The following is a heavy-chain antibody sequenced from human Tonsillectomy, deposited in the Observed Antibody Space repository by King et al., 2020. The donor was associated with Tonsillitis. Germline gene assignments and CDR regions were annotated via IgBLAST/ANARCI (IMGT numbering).Heavy chain of an antibody. CDR3: ARVIVGLFTIRGTLPYFDS. D-gene: IGHD3/OR15-3a*01. CDR2: IHWDGSNS. J-gene: IGHJ4*02. Sequence: VQLVESGGGVVRPGGSLRISCAAAGFNVGDYGMNWVRQAPGKGLEWVAGIHWDGSNSSYAGSVKGLLTIYKDNAKNSLSLQMNSLRVEDTAIYYCARVIVGLFTIRGTLPYFDSLGQGILVAISS. V-gene: IGHV3-20*04. CDR1: GFNVGDYG.